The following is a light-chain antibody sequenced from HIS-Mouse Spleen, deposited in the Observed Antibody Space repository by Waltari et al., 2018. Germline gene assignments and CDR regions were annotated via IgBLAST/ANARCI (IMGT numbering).Light chain of an antibody. Sequence: DIVMTQSPDSLAVSLGERATIECKSSQSVLYSSNNKNYLAWYQQKPGQPPKLPIYWASTRESGVPDRFSGSGSGTDFTLTISSLQAEDVAVYYCQQYYSTPYTFGQGTKLEIK. CDR3: QQYYSTPYT. V-gene: IGKV4-1*01. J-gene: IGKJ2*01. CDR2: WAS. CDR1: QSVLYSSNNKNY.